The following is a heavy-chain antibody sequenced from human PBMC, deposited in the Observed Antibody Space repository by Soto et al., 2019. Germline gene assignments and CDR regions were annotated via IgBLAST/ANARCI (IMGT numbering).Heavy chain of an antibody. CDR1: GGSISSSNYF. Sequence: SETLSLTCTVSGGSISSSNYFWGWIRQPPGKGLEWIGSMYYSGSTYYNPSLKSRVTISVDTSKNQFSLKLSSVTAADTAMYYCARHGDRTIRSLKWFDPWGQGTLVTVS. D-gene: IGHD7-27*01. J-gene: IGHJ5*02. V-gene: IGHV4-39*01. CDR3: ARHGDRTIRSLKWFDP. CDR2: MYYSGST.